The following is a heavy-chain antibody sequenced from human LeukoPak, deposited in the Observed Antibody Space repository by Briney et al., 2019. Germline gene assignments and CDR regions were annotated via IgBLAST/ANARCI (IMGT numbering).Heavy chain of an antibody. D-gene: IGHD2-2*02. J-gene: IGHJ4*02. CDR3: ARLYCSSTSCYIGGDGDY. Sequence: PSETLSLTCTVSGGSISSYYWSWIRQPPGKGLEWIGYIYYSGSTYYNPSLKSRVTISVDTSKNQFSLKLSSVTAADTAVYYCARLYCSSTSCYIGGDGDYWGQGTLVTVSS. V-gene: IGHV4-59*01. CDR2: IYYSGST. CDR1: GGSISSYY.